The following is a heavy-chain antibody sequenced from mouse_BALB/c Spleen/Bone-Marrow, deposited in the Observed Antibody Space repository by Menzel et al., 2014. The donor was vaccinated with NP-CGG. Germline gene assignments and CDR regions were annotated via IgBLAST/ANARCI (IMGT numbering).Heavy chain of an antibody. V-gene: IGHV5-6-4*01. CDR1: GFTLSGYN. J-gene: IGHJ1*01. CDR2: ISSGGSYT. D-gene: IGHD1-2*01. Sequence: EVKLMESGGGLVKPGGSLKLSCAASGFTLSGYNMSWVRQTPEKRLEWVATISSGGSYTYYLDSVKGRFTISRDNAENTLYLRMSSLKSEDTAMYYCTKLLRLRKYFDVWGAGTTVTVSS. CDR3: TKLLRLRKYFDV.